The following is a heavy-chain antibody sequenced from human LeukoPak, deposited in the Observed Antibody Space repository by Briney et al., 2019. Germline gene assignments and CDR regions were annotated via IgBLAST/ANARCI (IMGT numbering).Heavy chain of an antibody. J-gene: IGHJ4*02. D-gene: IGHD6-13*01. CDR2: IGTAGDT. CDR1: GFTFSSYD. CDR3: ARGPIAAAGRLFDY. V-gene: IGHV3-13*01. Sequence: GGSLRLSCAASGFTFSSYDMHWVRQATGKGLEGVSAIGTAGDTYYPASVKGRFTISRENAKNSLYLQMNSLRAGDTAVYYCARGPIAAAGRLFDYWGQGTLVTVSS.